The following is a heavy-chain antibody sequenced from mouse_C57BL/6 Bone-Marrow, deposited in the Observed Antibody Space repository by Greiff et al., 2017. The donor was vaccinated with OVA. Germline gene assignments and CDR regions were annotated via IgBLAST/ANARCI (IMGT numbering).Heavy chain of an antibody. Sequence: VQLKQSGAELVRPGASVKLSCTASGFNIKDDYMHWVKQRPEQGLEWIGWIDPENGDTEYASNIQGKATITADTSSNTAYLQLSSLTSEDTAVYYGTTSVNWYFDVWGTGTTVTVSS. CDR3: TTSVNWYFDV. D-gene: IGHD2-13*01. CDR2: IDPENGDT. J-gene: IGHJ1*03. V-gene: IGHV14-4*01. CDR1: GFNIKDDY.